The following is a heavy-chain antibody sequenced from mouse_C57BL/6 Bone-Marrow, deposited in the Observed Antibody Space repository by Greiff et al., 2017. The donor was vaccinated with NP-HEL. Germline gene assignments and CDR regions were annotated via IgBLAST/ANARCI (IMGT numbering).Heavy chain of an antibody. CDR1: GYTFTSYW. CDR3: ARRANCYGSSWYFDV. D-gene: IGHD1-1*01. CDR2: IHPNSGST. V-gene: IGHV1-64*01. Sequence: QVQLQQPGAELVKPGASVKLSCKASGYTFTSYWMHWVKQRPGQGLEWIGMIHPNSGSTNYNEKFKSKATLTVAKSSSTASMQLSSLTSEDSAVLYCARRANCYGSSWYFDVWGTGTTVTVAS. J-gene: IGHJ1*03.